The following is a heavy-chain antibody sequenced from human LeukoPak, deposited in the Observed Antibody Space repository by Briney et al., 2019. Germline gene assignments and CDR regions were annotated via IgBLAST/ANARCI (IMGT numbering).Heavy chain of an antibody. V-gene: IGHV4-39*07. J-gene: IGHJ6*03. Sequence: SETLSLTCTVSGGSISSGSYYWGWIRQPPGKGLEWIGSIYYSGSTYYNPSLKSRVTISVDTSKNQFSLKLSSVTAADTAVYYCASGSYYPGYYYMDVWGKGTTVTVSS. CDR1: GGSISSGSYY. CDR3: ASGSYYPGYYYMDV. CDR2: IYYSGST. D-gene: IGHD1-26*01.